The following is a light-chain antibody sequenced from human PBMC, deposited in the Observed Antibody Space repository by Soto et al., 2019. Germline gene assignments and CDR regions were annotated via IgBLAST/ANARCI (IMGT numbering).Light chain of an antibody. CDR1: SRDVGSYNY. Sequence: QSALTQPPSASGSPGQSVTISCTGTSRDVGSYNYVSWYQQHPGKAPKLMIYEVSKRPSGVPDRFSGSKSGNTASLTVSGLQPEDEADYYCSSYAGSNSVVFGGGTKLT. J-gene: IGLJ3*02. CDR2: EVS. CDR3: SSYAGSNSVV. V-gene: IGLV2-8*01.